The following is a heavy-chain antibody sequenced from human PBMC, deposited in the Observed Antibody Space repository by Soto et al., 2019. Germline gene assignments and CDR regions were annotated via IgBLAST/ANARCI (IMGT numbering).Heavy chain of an antibody. J-gene: IGHJ5*02. V-gene: IGHV4-59*01. D-gene: IGHD6-6*01. CDR1: GGSISSYY. Sequence: ETLSLTCTVSGGSISSYYWSWIRQPPGKGLEWVGYIYYSGSTNYNPSLKSRVTISVDTSKNQFSLKLSSVTAADTAVYYCARGWRQLVPNWFDPWGQGTLVTVSS. CDR3: ARGWRQLVPNWFDP. CDR2: IYYSGST.